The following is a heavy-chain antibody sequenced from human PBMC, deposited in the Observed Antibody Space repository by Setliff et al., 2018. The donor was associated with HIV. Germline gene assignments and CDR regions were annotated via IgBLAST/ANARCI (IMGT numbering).Heavy chain of an antibody. V-gene: IGHV3-23*05. Sequence: GGSLRLSCTASGFTFDSHIMDWVRQVPGKGLEWVAAIEQPDGGVYADSVRGRFTISRDNARNSLYLQMRSLRAEDTAVYYCAKSLAHSFGSGPYWHSTLYADYWGQGTLVTVSS. J-gene: IGHJ4*02. CDR3: AKSLAHSFGSGPYWHSTLYADY. CDR2: IEQPDGG. CDR1: GFTFDSHI. D-gene: IGHD3-10*01.